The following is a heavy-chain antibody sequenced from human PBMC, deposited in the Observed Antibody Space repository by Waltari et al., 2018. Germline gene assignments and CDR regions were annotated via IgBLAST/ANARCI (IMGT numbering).Heavy chain of an antibody. CDR2: TYYKSKWDY. V-gene: IGHV6-1*01. CDR1: GDSVSSNSAA. Sequence: QVHLQQSGPGLVKLSQTLSLTCAISGDSVSSNSAAWHWIRQSPSRGLEWLGKTYYKSKWDYDYAVYVKSRISINADTSKNQVSLQLNSVTPDDMAVYYCARERQVQLELDYWGKGSRVTVSS. J-gene: IGHJ4*02. D-gene: IGHD1-1*01. CDR3: ARERQVQLELDY.